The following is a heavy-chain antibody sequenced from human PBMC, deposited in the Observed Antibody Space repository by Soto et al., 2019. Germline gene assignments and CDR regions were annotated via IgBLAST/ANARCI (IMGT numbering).Heavy chain of an antibody. V-gene: IGHV3-74*03. J-gene: IGHJ4*02. D-gene: IGHD3-10*01. CDR3: ARDEGVPLVRGYDN. CDR2: IKTDGGLT. Sequence: GGSLRLSCTASEFTFSSYWIHWVRQAPGKGLAWVSSIKTDGGLTPYADSVKGRFITSRDNAKSTAYLHMNSLRVEDTAVYYCARDEGVPLVRGYDNWGQGSLVTVSS. CDR1: EFTFSSYW.